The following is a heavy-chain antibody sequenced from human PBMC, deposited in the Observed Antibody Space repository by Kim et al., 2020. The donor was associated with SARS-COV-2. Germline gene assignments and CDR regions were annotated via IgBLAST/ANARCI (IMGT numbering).Heavy chain of an antibody. CDR1: GFTFSSYW. Sequence: GGSLRLSCAASGFTFSSYWMSWVRQAPGKGLEWVANIKQDGSEKYYVDSVKGRFTISRDNAKNSLYLQMNSLRAEDTAVYYCARDLHYYDSSGYHYWGQGTLVTVSS. CDR3: ARDLHYYDSSGYHY. J-gene: IGHJ4*02. D-gene: IGHD3-22*01. V-gene: IGHV3-7*01. CDR2: IKQDGSEK.